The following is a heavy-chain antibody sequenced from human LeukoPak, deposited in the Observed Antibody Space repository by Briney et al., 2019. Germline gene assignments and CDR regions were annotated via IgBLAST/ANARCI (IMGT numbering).Heavy chain of an antibody. CDR3: ATSDPGIAVAL. CDR1: GLTFRNYG. V-gene: IGHV3-33*01. D-gene: IGHD6-19*01. J-gene: IGHJ4*02. Sequence: GGSLRLSCAASGLTFRNYGMHWVRQAPGKGLEWVAIIWYDGSNKYYADSVKGRFTISKDNSNNMLYLQMNSLRVEDTAVYYCATSDPGIAVALWGQGTPVTVSS. CDR2: IWYDGSNK.